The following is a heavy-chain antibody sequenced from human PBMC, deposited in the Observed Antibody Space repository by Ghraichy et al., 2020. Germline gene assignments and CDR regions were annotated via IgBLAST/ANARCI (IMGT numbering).Heavy chain of an antibody. J-gene: IGHJ4*02. CDR2: IYHSGST. CDR1: GGSISSSNW. V-gene: IGHV4-4*02. CDR3: ARASRLIAAAGRGVYFDY. D-gene: IGHD6-13*01. Sequence: SETLSLTCAVSGGSISSSNWWSWVRQPPGKGLEWIGEIYHSGSTNYNPSLKSRVIISVDKSKNQFSLKLSSVTAADTAVYYCARASRLIAAAGRGVYFDYWGQGTLVTVSS.